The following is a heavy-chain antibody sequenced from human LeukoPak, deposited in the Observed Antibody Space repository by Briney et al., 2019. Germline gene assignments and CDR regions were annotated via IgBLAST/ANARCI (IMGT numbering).Heavy chain of an antibody. CDR2: ISGSGGST. V-gene: IGHV3-23*01. CDR3: AKDLRVIVGPLTG. J-gene: IGHJ4*02. CDR1: GFTFSSYA. D-gene: IGHD1-26*01. Sequence: GGSLRLPCAASGFTFSSYAMSWVRQAPGKGLEWVSAISGSGGSTYYADSVKGRFTISRDNSKNTLYLQMNSLRAEDTAVYYCAKDLRVIVGPLTGWGQGTLVTVSS.